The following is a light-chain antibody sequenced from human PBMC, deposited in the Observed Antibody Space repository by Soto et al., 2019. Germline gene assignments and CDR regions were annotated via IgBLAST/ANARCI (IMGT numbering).Light chain of an antibody. CDR3: QQYNDWPRT. Sequence: EIVMTQSPATLSVSPGERSTLSCRASQSVSSNLAWYQQKPGQAPRILMYGASSRVTGVPTRISARGYGTEFTLTISSLQSEDLAVYYCQQYNDWPRTFGQGTKVDIK. CDR1: QSVSSN. V-gene: IGKV3-15*01. J-gene: IGKJ1*01. CDR2: GAS.